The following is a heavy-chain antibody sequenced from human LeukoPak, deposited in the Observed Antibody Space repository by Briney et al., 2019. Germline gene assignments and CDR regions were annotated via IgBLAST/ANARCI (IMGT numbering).Heavy chain of an antibody. J-gene: IGHJ4*02. CDR1: GYSFTSYW. CDR2: IDPSDSYT. Sequence: PGESLKISCKGSGYSFTSYWISWVRQMPGKGLEWMGRIDPSDSYTNYSPSFQGHVTISADKSISTAYLQWSSLKASDTAMYYCARVGPKFWSGYQLYFDYWGQGTLVTVSS. D-gene: IGHD3-3*01. V-gene: IGHV5-10-1*01. CDR3: ARVGPKFWSGYQLYFDY.